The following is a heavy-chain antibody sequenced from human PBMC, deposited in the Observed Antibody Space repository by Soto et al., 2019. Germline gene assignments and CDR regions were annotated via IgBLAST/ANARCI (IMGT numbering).Heavy chain of an antibody. CDR3: ASGIQLWLRRINNGYSG. V-gene: IGHV1-69*12. CDR2: IIPMFGTA. D-gene: IGHD5-18*01. Sequence: QVQLVQSGAEVKKPESSVKVSCKAPGGTFSTYAISWVRQAPGQGLEWMGGIIPMFGTANYAQRFQDRVTIQEDESTNKVYMALSRLRSEDRAVYLCASGIQLWLRRINNGYSGGGKGTLVTVSS. CDR1: GGTFSTYA. J-gene: IGHJ4*02.